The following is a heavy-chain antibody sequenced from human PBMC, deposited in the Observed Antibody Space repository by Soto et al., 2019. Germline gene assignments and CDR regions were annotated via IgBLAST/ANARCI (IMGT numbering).Heavy chain of an antibody. Sequence: GGSLRLSCAASGFTFRSYWMSWVRQAPGKGLEWVASVKQDGSEKYYVDSVKGRFTISRDNAKNSLYLQMNSLRAEDTALYYCARDCSSTSCYADYWGQGTLVTVS. V-gene: IGHV3-7*01. CDR2: VKQDGSEK. D-gene: IGHD2-2*01. J-gene: IGHJ4*02. CDR3: ARDCSSTSCYADY. CDR1: GFTFRSYW.